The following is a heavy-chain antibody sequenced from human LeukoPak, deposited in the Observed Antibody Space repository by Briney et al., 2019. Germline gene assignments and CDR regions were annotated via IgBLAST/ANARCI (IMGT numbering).Heavy chain of an antibody. CDR2: IGRSGDST. D-gene: IGHD4-17*01. CDR1: GFTFSSHA. CDR3: AKGGVDH. J-gene: IGHJ4*02. Sequence: GGSLRLSCAASGFTFSSHAMTWVRQAPGKGLEWVSAIGRSGDSTQYTDSVKGRFTISRDNSRNTLSLRMNNLRAEDTAIYYCAKGGVDHWGQGTLVTVSS. V-gene: IGHV3-23*01.